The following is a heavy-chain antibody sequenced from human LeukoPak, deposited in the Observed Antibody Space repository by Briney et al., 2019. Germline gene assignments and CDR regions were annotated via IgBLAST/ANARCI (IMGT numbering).Heavy chain of an antibody. D-gene: IGHD3-10*01. CDR3: ARDSITMVRGVGY. J-gene: IGHJ4*02. Sequence: GGSLRLSCAASAFTFRTYWMSWVRQAPGKGLEWVSSISSSSSYIYYADSVKGRFTISRDNAKNSLYLQMNSLRAEDTAVYYCARDSITMVRGVGYWGQGTLVTVSS. CDR1: AFTFRTYW. CDR2: ISSSSSYI. V-gene: IGHV3-21*01.